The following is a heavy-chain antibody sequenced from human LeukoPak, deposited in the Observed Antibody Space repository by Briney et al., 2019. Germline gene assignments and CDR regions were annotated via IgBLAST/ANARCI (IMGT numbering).Heavy chain of an antibody. J-gene: IGHJ4*02. D-gene: IGHD3-10*01. V-gene: IGHV4-34*01. Sequence: SETLSPTCAVYGGSFSGYYWSWIRQPPGKGLEWIGEINHSGSTNYNPSLKSRVTISVDTSKNQCSLKLSSVTAADTAVYYCGGRRYYGSGSYYYFDYWAKGTLVTVSS. CDR3: GGRRYYGSGSYYYFDY. CDR2: INHSGST. CDR1: GGSFSGYY.